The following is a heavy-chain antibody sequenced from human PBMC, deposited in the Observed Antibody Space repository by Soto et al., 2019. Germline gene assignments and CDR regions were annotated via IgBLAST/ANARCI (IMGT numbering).Heavy chain of an antibody. Sequence: PSETLFLTCAVSGGSISSSNWWSWVRQPPGKGLEWIGEIYHSGSTNYNPSLKSRVTISMDKSKNQFSLKLNSVTAADTAVYYCASNQDFYDSSGYYYWGQGTLVTVSS. J-gene: IGHJ4*02. D-gene: IGHD3-22*01. CDR3: ASNQDFYDSSGYYY. CDR2: IYHSGST. CDR1: GGSISSSNW. V-gene: IGHV4-4*02.